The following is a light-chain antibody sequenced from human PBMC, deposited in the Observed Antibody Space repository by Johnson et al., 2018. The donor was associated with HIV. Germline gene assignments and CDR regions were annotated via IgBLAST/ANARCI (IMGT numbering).Light chain of an antibody. CDR3: GTWADSLSTGGV. Sequence: QSVLTQPPSVSAAPGQKVTISCSGSSSNIGNNYVSWYQQLPGTAPKLLIYENNKRPSGIPDRFSGSKSGTSATLGITGLQTGDEADYYCGTWADSLSTGGVFGAGTKVTVL. V-gene: IGLV1-51*02. CDR1: SSNIGNNY. J-gene: IGLJ1*01. CDR2: ENN.